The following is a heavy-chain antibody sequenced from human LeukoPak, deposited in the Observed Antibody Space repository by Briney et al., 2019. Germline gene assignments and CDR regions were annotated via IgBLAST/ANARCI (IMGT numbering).Heavy chain of an antibody. Sequence: PGGSLRLSCAASGFTFSSYAMSWVRQAPGKGLEWVSAISGSGGSTYYADSVKGRFTISRDNSKNTLYLQMNSLRAEDTAVYYCAKDWDYVWGSYRFKGGAFDIWGQGTMVTVSS. CDR3: AKDWDYVWGSYRFKGGAFDI. V-gene: IGHV3-23*01. CDR2: ISGSGGST. J-gene: IGHJ3*02. CDR1: GFTFSSYA. D-gene: IGHD3-16*02.